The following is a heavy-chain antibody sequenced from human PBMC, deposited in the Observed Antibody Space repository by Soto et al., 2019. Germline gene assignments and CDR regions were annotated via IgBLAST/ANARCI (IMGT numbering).Heavy chain of an antibody. CDR2: ISGSGGST. D-gene: IGHD3-9*01. V-gene: IGHV3-23*01. CDR3: AHDPRILTGPNPYYFDY. J-gene: IGHJ4*02. CDR1: GFSFSSYA. Sequence: EVQLLESGGGLVQPGGSLRLSCAASGFSFSSYAMSWVRQAPGKGLEWVSTISGSGGSTYYADSVKGRFTVSRDNSKKTLYRQMQSLRAEDTSVYYCAHDPRILTGPNPYYFDYWGQGTLVTVSS.